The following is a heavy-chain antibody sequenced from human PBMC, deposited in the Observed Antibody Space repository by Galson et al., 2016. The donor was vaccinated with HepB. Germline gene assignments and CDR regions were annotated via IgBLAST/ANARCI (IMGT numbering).Heavy chain of an antibody. D-gene: IGHD3-10*01. V-gene: IGHV3-30*18. CDR2: ISYDGSNK. CDR1: GFTFRSYG. J-gene: IGHJ4*02. CDR3: AKDPYYYGSGSYYFDY. Sequence: SLSLSCAASGFTFRSYGMHWVRQAPGKGLEWVAVISYDGSNKYYADSVKGRFTISRDNSKNTLFLQMNSLRAEDTAVYYCAKDPYYYGSGSYYFDYWGQGTLVTVSS.